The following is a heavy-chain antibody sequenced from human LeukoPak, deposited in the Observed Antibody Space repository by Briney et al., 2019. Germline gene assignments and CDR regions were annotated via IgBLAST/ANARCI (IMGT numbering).Heavy chain of an antibody. CDR3: ARELSWSIAAAPRGWFDP. V-gene: IGHV4-4*07. CDR1: GGSISSYY. J-gene: IGHJ5*02. CDR2: IYTSGST. D-gene: IGHD6-13*01. Sequence: SETLSLTCTVSGGSISSYYWSWIRQPAGKGLEWIGRIYTSGSTNYNPSLKSRVTMSVDTSKNQFSLKLSSVTAADTAVYYCARELSWSIAAAPRGWFDPWGQGTLVTVS.